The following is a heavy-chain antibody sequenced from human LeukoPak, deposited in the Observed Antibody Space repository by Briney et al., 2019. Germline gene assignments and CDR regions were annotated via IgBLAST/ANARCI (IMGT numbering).Heavy chain of an antibody. Sequence: QPGGSLRLSCAASGFTFSSYDLSWVRQAPGKGLEWVSVISGSGGNTNYAGSVKGRFTISRDNSKHTLYLQMNSLRADDTAVYYCAKDSSTMADHWGQGTLVTVSS. V-gene: IGHV3-23*01. CDR1: GFTFSSYD. CDR2: ISGSGGNT. CDR3: AKDSSTMADH. D-gene: IGHD3-10*01. J-gene: IGHJ4*02.